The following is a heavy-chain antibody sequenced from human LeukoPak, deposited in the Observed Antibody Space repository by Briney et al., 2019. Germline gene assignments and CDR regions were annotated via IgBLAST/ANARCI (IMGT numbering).Heavy chain of an antibody. CDR1: GGSISSSNYY. Sequence: SETLSLTCTVSGGSISSSNYYWGWTRQPPREGLQSIGNIYYTGSTYYNPSLKSRVTISVDTSKNQFSLKLSSVTAADTAVYYCARQGRSGYDSYWFDPWGQGTLVTVSS. CDR2: IYYTGST. V-gene: IGHV4-39*01. CDR3: ARQGRSGYDSYWFDP. D-gene: IGHD5-12*01. J-gene: IGHJ5*02.